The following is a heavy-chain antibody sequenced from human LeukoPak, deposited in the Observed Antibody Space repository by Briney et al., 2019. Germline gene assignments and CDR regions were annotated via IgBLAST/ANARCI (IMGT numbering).Heavy chain of an antibody. CDR2: ISISGSTV. Sequence: GGSLRLSCAASGFTFSTYAMTWVRQAPGKGLEWVSYISISGSTVYYADSVKGRFTISRDNSKSSLYLQMNSLRDEDTAVYYCARPHQDYVWGSPDYWGQGALVTVSS. V-gene: IGHV3-48*02. J-gene: IGHJ4*02. CDR1: GFTFSTYA. CDR3: ARPHQDYVWGSPDY. D-gene: IGHD3-16*01.